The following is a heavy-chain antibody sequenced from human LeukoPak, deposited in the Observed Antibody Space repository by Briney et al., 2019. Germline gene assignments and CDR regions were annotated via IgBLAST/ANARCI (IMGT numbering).Heavy chain of an antibody. J-gene: IGHJ6*02. D-gene: IGHD3-3*01. CDR1: GFTVSSNY. Sequence: PGGSLRLSCAASGFTVSSNYMSWVRQAPGKGLEWVSVIYSGGSTYYADSVKGRFTISRDNSKNTLYLQMDSLRAEDTAVYYCARDLKYDFWSGYGYGMDVWGQGTTVTVSS. CDR3: ARDLKYDFWSGYGYGMDV. CDR2: IYSGGST. V-gene: IGHV3-53*01.